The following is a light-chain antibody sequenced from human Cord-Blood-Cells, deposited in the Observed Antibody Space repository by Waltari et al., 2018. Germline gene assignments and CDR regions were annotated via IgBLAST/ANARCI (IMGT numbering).Light chain of an antibody. Sequence: DIVMPQHLDSLAVLLGARATINFESSQSVLYSSNNKNYLAWYQQKPGQPPKLLIYWASTRESGVPDRFSGSGSGTDFTLTISSLQAEDVAVYYCQQYYSTPRTFGPGTKVDIK. V-gene: IGKV4-1*01. CDR2: WAS. CDR1: QSVLYSSNNKNY. CDR3: QQYYSTPRT. J-gene: IGKJ3*01.